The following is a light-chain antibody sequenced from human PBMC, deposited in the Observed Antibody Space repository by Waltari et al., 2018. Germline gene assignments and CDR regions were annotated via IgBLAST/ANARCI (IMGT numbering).Light chain of an antibody. J-gene: IGKJ1*01. CDR1: QRISPW. Sequence: DIQMTQSPSTLSASVGDRVPITCRASQRISPWLAWFQQKPGKAHTLLIYTESILQSGVPSRFCGSGAGTEYTLTISSLQPDDLATYYCQDYNTYTFCQGTKVGIK. CDR2: TES. CDR3: QDYNTYT. V-gene: IGKV1-5*03.